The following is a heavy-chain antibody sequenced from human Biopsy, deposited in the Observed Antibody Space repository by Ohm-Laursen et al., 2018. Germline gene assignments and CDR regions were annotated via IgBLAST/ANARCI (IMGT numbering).Heavy chain of an antibody. Sequence: VASVKVSCKVSGYTFTTYGISWVRQAPGQGLEWMGWISPYNGNTDPAQKVQGRVTMTTDTSTSTVYMELRSLRSDDTAVYYCARDRRTISGVLTDFDYWGQGTLVTVSS. J-gene: IGHJ4*02. CDR2: ISPYNGNT. D-gene: IGHD3-3*01. V-gene: IGHV1-18*01. CDR1: GYTFTTYG. CDR3: ARDRRTISGVLTDFDY.